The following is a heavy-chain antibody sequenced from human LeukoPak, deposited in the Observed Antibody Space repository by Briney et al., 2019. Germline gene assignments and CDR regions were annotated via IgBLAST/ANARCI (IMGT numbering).Heavy chain of an antibody. CDR1: GYTFSSYY. D-gene: IGHD1-26*01. J-gene: IGHJ4*02. Sequence: ASVKVSCKASGYTFSSYYMHWVRQAPGQGLEWMGIINPSGGSTSYAQKFQGGVTMTRDTSTRTVYMELSSLRSEDTAVYYCARGEWDLILDWGQGTLVTVSS. CDR3: ARGEWDLILD. CDR2: INPSGGST. V-gene: IGHV1-46*01.